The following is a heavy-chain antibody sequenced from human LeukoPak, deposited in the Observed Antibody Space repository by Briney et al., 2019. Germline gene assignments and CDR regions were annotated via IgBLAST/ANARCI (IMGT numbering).Heavy chain of an antibody. V-gene: IGHV1-8*02. J-gene: IGHJ4*02. D-gene: IGHD3-22*01. Sequence: ASVKVSCKASGYTFTGYYMHWVRQAPGQGLEWMGWMNPNSGNTGYAQKFQGRVTMTRNTSISTAYMELSSLRSEDTAVYYCARDGTMIVVDLPFDYWGQGTLVTVSS. CDR1: GYTFTGYY. CDR2: MNPNSGNT. CDR3: ARDGTMIVVDLPFDY.